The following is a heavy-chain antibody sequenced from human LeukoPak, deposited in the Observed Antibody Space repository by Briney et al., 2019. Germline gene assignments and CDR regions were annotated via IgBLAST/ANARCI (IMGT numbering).Heavy chain of an antibody. CDR2: ISAYNGNT. Sequence: GASVKVSCKASGYTFTSYGISWVRQAPGQGLEWMGWISAYNGNTNYAQKLQGRVTMTTDTSTSTAYMELRSLRSDDTAVHYCARVKHRPGIAVAGTPLWFDPWGQGTLVTVSS. V-gene: IGHV1-18*01. CDR3: ARVKHRPGIAVAGTPLWFDP. CDR1: GYTFTSYG. J-gene: IGHJ5*02. D-gene: IGHD6-19*01.